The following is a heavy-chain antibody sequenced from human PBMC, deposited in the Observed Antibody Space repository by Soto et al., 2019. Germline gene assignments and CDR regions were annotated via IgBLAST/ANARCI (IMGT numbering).Heavy chain of an antibody. V-gene: IGHV4-61*01. Sequence: SETLSLTCTVSGGSISSISYYWGWIRQPPGKGLEWIGYISSRGNSNNNPALESRVSIAVDTSKNQLSLKLTSMTAADTAVYYCARDVRGSYYTMDVWGQGTTVTVSS. D-gene: IGHD3-22*01. CDR1: GGSISSISYY. CDR3: ARDVRGSYYTMDV. CDR2: ISSRGNS. J-gene: IGHJ6*02.